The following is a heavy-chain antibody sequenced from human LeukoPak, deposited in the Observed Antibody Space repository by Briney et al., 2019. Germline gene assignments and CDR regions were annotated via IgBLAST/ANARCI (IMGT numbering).Heavy chain of an antibody. D-gene: IGHD3-22*01. CDR3: AKSSVYYYDSSGYWSYFDY. Sequence: GGSLRLSCAASGFTFSSYAMSWVRQAPGKGLEWVSAISGSGGSTYYADSVKGRFTISRDNSKNTLYLQMNSLRAEDTAVYYCAKSSVYYYDSSGYWSYFDYWGQGTLVTVSS. CDR2: ISGSGGST. J-gene: IGHJ4*02. CDR1: GFTFSSYA. V-gene: IGHV3-23*01.